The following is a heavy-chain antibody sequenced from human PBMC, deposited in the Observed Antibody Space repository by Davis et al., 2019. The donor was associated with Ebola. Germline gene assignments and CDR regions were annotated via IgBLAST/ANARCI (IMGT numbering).Heavy chain of an antibody. D-gene: IGHD2-15*01. J-gene: IGHJ4*02. CDR2: IYYSGST. V-gene: IGHV4-39*01. CDR3: ARRGGYCSGGSCYPFDY. CDR1: GGSISSSSYY. Sequence: SETLSLTCTVSGGSISSSSYYWGWIRQPPGKGLEWIGSIYYSGSTYYNPSLKSRVTISVDTSKNQFSLKLSSVTAADTAVYYCARRGGYCSGGSCYPFDYWGQGTLVTVSS.